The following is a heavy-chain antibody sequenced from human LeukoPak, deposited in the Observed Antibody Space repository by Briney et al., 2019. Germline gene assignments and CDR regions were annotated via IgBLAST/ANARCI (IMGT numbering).Heavy chain of an antibody. J-gene: IGHJ3*02. CDR3: ARMGGSGYDYVWGSYRPDAFDI. CDR1: GFTFSSSW. CDR2: IKCDGSEK. V-gene: IGHV3-52*01. D-gene: IGHD3-16*02. Sequence: PGGSLRLSCAASGFTFSSSWMHWVCQAPEKGLEWVADIKCDGSEKYYVDSVKGRLTISRDNAKNSLYLQMNSLRAEDTAVYYCARMGGSGYDYVWGSYRPDAFDIWGQGTMVTVSS.